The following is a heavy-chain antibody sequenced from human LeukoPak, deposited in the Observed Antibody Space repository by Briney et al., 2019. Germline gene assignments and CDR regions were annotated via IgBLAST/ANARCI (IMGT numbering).Heavy chain of an antibody. J-gene: IGHJ4*02. D-gene: IGHD3-10*01. CDR1: GYTFTGYY. Sequence: ASVKVSCKASGYTFTGYYMHWVRQAPGQGLEWMGWINPNSGGTNYAQKFQGRVTMTRDTSISTAYMELSRLRSYDTAVYYCARGPEWFGELLAYWGQGTLVTVSS. CDR2: INPNSGGT. CDR3: ARGPEWFGELLAY. V-gene: IGHV1-2*02.